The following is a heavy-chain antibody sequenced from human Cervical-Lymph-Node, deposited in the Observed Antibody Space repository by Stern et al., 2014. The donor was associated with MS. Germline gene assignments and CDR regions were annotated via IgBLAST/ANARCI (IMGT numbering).Heavy chain of an antibody. CDR3: VRTSTVLTPYYFDY. V-gene: IGHV2-70*01. J-gene: IGHJ4*02. CDR2: IDWDDDK. CDR1: GFSLSTSGMC. D-gene: IGHD4-23*01. Sequence: QVTLKESGPALVKPTQTLTLTCTFSGFSLSTSGMCVGWLRQPPGKALEWLALIDWDDDKYYNTSLKTRLTVSKDTSKNQVVLTMTNMDPVDTATYYCVRTSTVLTPYYFDYWGQGTLVTVSS.